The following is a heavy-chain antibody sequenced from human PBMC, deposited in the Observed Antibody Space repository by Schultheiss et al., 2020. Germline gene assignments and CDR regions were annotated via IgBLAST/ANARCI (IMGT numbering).Heavy chain of an antibody. V-gene: IGHV1-8*02. Sequence: ASVKVSCKASGGTFSSYTINWVRQATGQGLEWMGWMNPNSGNTGYAQKFQGRVTMTRNTSISTAYMELSSLRSEDTAVYYCARYGSRGFDYWGQGTLVTVSS. J-gene: IGHJ4*02. CDR3: ARYGSRGFDY. CDR1: GGTFSSYT. D-gene: IGHD1-26*01. CDR2: MNPNSGNT.